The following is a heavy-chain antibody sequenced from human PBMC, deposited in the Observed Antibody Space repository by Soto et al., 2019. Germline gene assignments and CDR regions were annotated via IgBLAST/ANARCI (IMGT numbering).Heavy chain of an antibody. D-gene: IGHD1-7*01. CDR2: INHRGSS. Sequence: SETLSLTCAVNGGSLSGYYWSWIRQSPGKGLEWIGEINHRGSSDYNPSLKSRVTLSIDASMNHVTLELTSVTAADKAVYYCGRSDNRNSLYGVDVWGQGTAVTVPS. CDR1: GGSLSGYY. CDR3: GRSDNRNSLYGVDV. V-gene: IGHV4-34*01. J-gene: IGHJ6*02.